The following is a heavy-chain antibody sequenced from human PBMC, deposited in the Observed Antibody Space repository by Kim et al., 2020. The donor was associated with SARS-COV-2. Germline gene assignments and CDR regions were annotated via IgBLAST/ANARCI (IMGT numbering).Heavy chain of an antibody. V-gene: IGHV4-39*01. CDR2: SN. D-gene: IGHD2-2*01. J-gene: IGHJ3*02. CDR3: AKVFTRGAFDI. Sequence: SNYYNSSLKSRVTISVDTSKNQFSLKLRSVIAADTAVYYCAKVFTRGAFDIWGQGTMVTVSS.